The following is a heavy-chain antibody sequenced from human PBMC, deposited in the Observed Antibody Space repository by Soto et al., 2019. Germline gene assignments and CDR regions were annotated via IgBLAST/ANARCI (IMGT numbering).Heavy chain of an antibody. CDR3: AKVNHGGFYLRAPDY. CDR2: ISYDGSHK. Sequence: QVQLVESGGGVVQPGRSLRLSCAASGFTFSNYAIHWVRLAPGKALEWVAVISYDGSHKYYADSVKSRFTISRDNSKNTLYRQMHSLTAEDTAVYNRAKVNHGGFYLRAPDYWGQGTLVTVSS. V-gene: IGHV3-30*18. D-gene: IGHD3-22*01. J-gene: IGHJ4*02. CDR1: GFTFSNYA.